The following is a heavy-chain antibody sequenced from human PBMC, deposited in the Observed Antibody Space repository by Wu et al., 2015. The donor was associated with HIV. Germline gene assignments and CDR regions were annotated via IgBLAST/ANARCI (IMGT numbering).Heavy chain of an antibody. J-gene: IGHJ4*02. CDR3: ASYGPGYNWMYS. CDR2: ILPNTDAT. V-gene: IGHV1-2*02. D-gene: IGHD1-20*01. CDR1: GYTFTGDY. Sequence: QVQLVQSGAEVKKPGASMKVSCKASGYTFTGDYIHWVRLAPGQGLEWMGWILPNTDATKYAPRFQGRVTMTRDTSISTIYMELRGLRSDDTALYFCASYGPGYNWMYSWGQGTLVTVSS.